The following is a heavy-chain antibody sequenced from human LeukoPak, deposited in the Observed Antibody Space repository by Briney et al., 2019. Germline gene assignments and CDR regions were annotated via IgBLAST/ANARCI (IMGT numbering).Heavy chain of an antibody. CDR2: IYYSGST. J-gene: IGHJ6*03. Sequence: SETLSLTCTVSGGSISSYYWSWIRQPPGKGLEWIGYIYYSGSTNYNPSLKSRVTISVDTSKNQFSLKLSSVTAADTAVYYCARVYYDFWSGYYDYYYYYMDVWGKGTTVTVSS. D-gene: IGHD3-3*01. CDR3: ARVYYDFWSGYYDYYYYYMDV. CDR1: GGSISSYY. V-gene: IGHV4-59*01.